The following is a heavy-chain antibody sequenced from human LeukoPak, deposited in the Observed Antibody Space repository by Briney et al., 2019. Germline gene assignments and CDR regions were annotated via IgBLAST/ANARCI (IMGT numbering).Heavy chain of an antibody. D-gene: IGHD3-22*01. V-gene: IGHV5-51*01. J-gene: IGHJ6*02. CDR3: AGSLGITMTNPPTPWGV. CDR2: IYPGDSDT. CDR1: GYRFTSYW. Sequence: GESLKISFKGSGYRFTSYWIGWVRQMPGKGLEWMGIIYPGDSDTRYSPSFQGQVTISADKSISTAYLQWSSLKASDTAMYYCAGSLGITMTNPPTPWGVWGQGTTVTVSS.